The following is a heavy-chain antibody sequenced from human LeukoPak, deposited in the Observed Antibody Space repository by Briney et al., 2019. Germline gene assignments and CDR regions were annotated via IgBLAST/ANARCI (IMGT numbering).Heavy chain of an antibody. Sequence: SETLSLTCTVSGDSISSYYWSWIRQPPGKGLEWIGYIYDSGKTNYNASLISRVTISVDTSKNQFSLKLTSVTPADTAVYFCARGGGALDYWGQGTLVTVSS. CDR1: GDSISSYY. CDR3: ARGGGALDY. CDR2: IYDSGKT. V-gene: IGHV4-59*01. D-gene: IGHD3-16*01. J-gene: IGHJ4*02.